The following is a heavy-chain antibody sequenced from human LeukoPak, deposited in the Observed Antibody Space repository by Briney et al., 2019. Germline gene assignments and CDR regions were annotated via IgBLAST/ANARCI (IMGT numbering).Heavy chain of an antibody. CDR2: ITGSSNYI. D-gene: IGHD3-9*01. Sequence: PGGSLRLSCSASGFTFSTYAMHWVRQAPGKGLEWVSSITGSSNYISVADSLKGRLTISRDNAKNSLYLQMNSLRAEDTAVYYCARNYDILTGPPAYWGQGTLVTVSS. CDR1: GFTFSTYA. CDR3: ARNYDILTGPPAY. V-gene: IGHV3-21*01. J-gene: IGHJ4*02.